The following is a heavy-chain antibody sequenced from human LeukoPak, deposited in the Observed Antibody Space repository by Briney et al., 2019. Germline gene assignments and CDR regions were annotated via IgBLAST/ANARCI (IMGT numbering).Heavy chain of an antibody. CDR1: GFTFSSYA. V-gene: IGHV3-23*01. CDR2: ISDSGAST. CDR3: ARGYGSYYYFDY. J-gene: IGHJ4*02. D-gene: IGHD1-26*01. Sequence: GGSLRLSCAASGFTFSSYAMNWVRQTPGKGLEWVSSISDSGASTYYADSVKGRFTISRDNSKNTLYLQINSLRAEDTAVYYCARGYGSYYYFDYWGQGTLVTVSS.